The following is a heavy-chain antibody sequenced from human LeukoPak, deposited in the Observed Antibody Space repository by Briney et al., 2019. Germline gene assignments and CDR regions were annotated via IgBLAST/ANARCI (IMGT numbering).Heavy chain of an antibody. CDR3: AKVAGVVWTGGLVELNLDY. D-gene: IGHD3/OR15-3a*01. J-gene: IGHJ4*02. CDR2: IIGSGDTT. V-gene: IGHV3-23*01. CDR1: GFTFSSYA. Sequence: GGSLRLSCAVSGFTFSSYAMSWVRQAPGKGLEWVSTIIGSGDTTYYADSVKGRFTISRDNSKNTLHLQMNRLRAVDTALYYLAKVAGVVWTGGLVELNLDYWGQGTLSPSPQ.